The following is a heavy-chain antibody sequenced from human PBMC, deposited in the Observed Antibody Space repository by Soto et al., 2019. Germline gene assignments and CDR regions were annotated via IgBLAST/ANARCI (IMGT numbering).Heavy chain of an antibody. CDR1: GFTFSSYA. D-gene: IGHD6-19*01. Sequence: PGGSLRLSCAASGFTFSSYAMNWVRQTQEKGLEWVSSISSTSSYTHYSDSVKGRFTISRDNANNSLFLQMNSLRAEDTATYYCVRDLALAGNYWGQGVLVTVSS. J-gene: IGHJ4*02. CDR2: ISSTSSYT. CDR3: VRDLALAGNY. V-gene: IGHV3-21*03.